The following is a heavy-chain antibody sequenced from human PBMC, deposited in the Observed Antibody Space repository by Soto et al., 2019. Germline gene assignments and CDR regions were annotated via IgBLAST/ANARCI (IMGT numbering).Heavy chain of an antibody. D-gene: IGHD3-22*01. CDR2: IYYSGST. Sequence: KPSETLSLTCTVSGGSISSYYWSWIRQPPGKGLGWIGYIYYSGSTNYNPSLKSRVTISVDTSKNQFSLKLSSVTAADTAVYYCASSGYYYQFDYWGQGTLVTVSS. J-gene: IGHJ4*02. CDR1: GGSISSYY. V-gene: IGHV4-59*01. CDR3: ASSGYYYQFDY.